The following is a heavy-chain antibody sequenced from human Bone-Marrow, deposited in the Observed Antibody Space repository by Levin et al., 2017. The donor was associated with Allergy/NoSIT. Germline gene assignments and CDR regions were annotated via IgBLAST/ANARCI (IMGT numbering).Heavy chain of an antibody. V-gene: IGHV1-69*06. Sequence: RASVKVSCKASGGTFSSYAISWVRQAPGQGLEWMGGIIPIFGTANYAQKFQGRVTITADKSTSTAYMELSSLRSEDTAVYYCATGKARWLRGVLGYYFDYWGQGTLVTVSS. CDR1: GGTFSSYA. J-gene: IGHJ4*02. CDR2: IIPIFGTA. D-gene: IGHD5-24*01. CDR3: ATGKARWLRGVLGYYFDY.